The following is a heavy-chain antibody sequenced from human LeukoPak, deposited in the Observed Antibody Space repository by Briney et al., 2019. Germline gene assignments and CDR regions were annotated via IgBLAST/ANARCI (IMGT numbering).Heavy chain of an antibody. CDR1: GFTFTNAW. V-gene: IGHV3-15*01. D-gene: IGHD3-16*01. Sequence: GGSLRLSCAASGFTFTNAWMTWVRLAPGKGLEWVGRIRSQGYGGTTDYAAPVRGIFTISRDDSKDTVYLQMESLKIEDTAVYYCCTVGGLNDVWLTYYYGHWGQGTRVTVSS. CDR3: CTVGGLNDVWLTYYYGH. J-gene: IGHJ4*02. CDR2: IRSQGYGGTT.